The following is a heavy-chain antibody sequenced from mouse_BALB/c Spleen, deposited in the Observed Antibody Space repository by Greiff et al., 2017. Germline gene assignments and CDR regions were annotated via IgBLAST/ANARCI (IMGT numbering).Heavy chain of an antibody. J-gene: IGHJ3*01. CDR1: GFTFSSFG. CDR3: ARGDGNYVAY. V-gene: IGHV5-17*02. CDR2: ISSGSSTI. Sequence: EVKLVESGGGLVQPGGSRKLSCAASGFTFSSFGMHWVRQAPEKGLEWVAYISSGSSTIYYADTVKGRFTISRDNPKNTLFLQMTSLRSEDTAMYYCARGDGNYVAYWGQGTLVTVSA. D-gene: IGHD2-1*01.